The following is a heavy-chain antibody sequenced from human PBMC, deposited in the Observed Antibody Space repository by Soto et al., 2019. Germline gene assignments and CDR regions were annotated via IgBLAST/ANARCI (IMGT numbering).Heavy chain of an antibody. J-gene: IGHJ4*02. Sequence: QVQLQDSGPGLVKPSETLSLTCTVSGGSISSYYWTWIRQPPGKGLEWIGNIYYSGITTYNPSLKSRVTISVDTPKNQFSLRLSSVTAADTAVYYCATQTANFYGSGSYYLPFDYWGQGTLVTVSS. CDR2: IYYSGIT. CDR3: ATQTANFYGSGSYYLPFDY. V-gene: IGHV4-59*01. D-gene: IGHD3-10*01. CDR1: GGSISSYY.